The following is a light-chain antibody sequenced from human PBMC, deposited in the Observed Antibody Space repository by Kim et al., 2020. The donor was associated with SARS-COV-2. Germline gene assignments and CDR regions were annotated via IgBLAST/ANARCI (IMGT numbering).Light chain of an antibody. CDR2: AAS. CDR1: QSIRSF. J-gene: IGKJ1*01. CDR3: QQSYSALGT. Sequence: ASEGDKVTTTCRATQSIRSFLNWYQQKPGKAPKLLIYAASSLQSGVPSTFSGSGSGTDFTLTISSLQPEDFATYYCQQSYSALGTFGQGTKVDIK. V-gene: IGKV1-39*01.